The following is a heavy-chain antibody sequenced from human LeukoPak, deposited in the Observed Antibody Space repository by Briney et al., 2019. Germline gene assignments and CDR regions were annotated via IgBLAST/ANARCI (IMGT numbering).Heavy chain of an antibody. V-gene: IGHV3-64*01. Sequence: GGSLRLSCAASGFTFSSYAMHWVRQAPGKGLEYVSAISSNGGSTYYANSVKGRFTISRDNSRNTLYLQMGSLRAEDMAVYYCARAPSVRGAIFGVVTPYYYYMDVWGKGTTVTVSS. CDR2: ISSNGGST. CDR3: ARAPSVRGAIFGVVTPYYYYMDV. J-gene: IGHJ6*03. CDR1: GFTFSSYA. D-gene: IGHD3-3*01.